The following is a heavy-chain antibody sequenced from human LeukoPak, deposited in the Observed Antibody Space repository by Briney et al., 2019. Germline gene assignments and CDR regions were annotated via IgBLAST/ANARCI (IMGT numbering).Heavy chain of an antibody. CDR3: ARGSSYYYDSSGFDP. D-gene: IGHD3-22*01. CDR1: GYTFTSYG. CDR2: ISAYNGNT. J-gene: IGHJ5*02. Sequence: GASVKVSCKASGYTFTSYGISWVRQAPGQGLEWMGWISAYNGNTNYAQKLQGRVTMTTDTSTSTAYMELRGLRSDDTAVYYCARGSSYYYDSSGFDPWGQGTLVTVSS. V-gene: IGHV1-18*01.